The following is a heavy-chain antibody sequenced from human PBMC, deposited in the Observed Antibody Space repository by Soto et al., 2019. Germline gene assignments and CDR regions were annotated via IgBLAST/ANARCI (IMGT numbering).Heavy chain of an antibody. CDR1: GYTFTSYV. D-gene: IGHD6-19*01. V-gene: IGHV1-18*01. CDR3: ARVVATVAGPYGMDV. Sequence: QVQLVQSGAEVKKPGASVKVSCRASGYTFTSYVISWVRQAPAQGLEWMGWISAYNGNTNFAQKLQGRVTMTTDTSTSTAYMELRSLRSDDTAVYYCARVVATVAGPYGMDVCGQGTTVTVSS. J-gene: IGHJ6*02. CDR2: ISAYNGNT.